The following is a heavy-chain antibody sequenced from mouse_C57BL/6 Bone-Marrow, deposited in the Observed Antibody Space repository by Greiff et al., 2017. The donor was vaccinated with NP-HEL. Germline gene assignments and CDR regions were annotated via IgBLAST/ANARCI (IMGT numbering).Heavy chain of an antibody. V-gene: IGHV1-82*01. CDR3: ARRNGPAWFAY. CDR1: GYAFSSSW. J-gene: IGHJ3*01. CDR2: IYPGDGDT. Sequence: VQLQQSGPELVKPGASVKISCKASGYAFSSSWMNWVKQRPGKGLEWIGRIYPGDGDTNYNGKFKGKATLTADKSSSTAYMQLSSLTSEDSAVYCCARRNGPAWFAYWGQGTLVTVSA.